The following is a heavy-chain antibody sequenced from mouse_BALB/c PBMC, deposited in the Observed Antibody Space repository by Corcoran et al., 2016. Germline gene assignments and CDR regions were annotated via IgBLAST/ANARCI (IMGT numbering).Heavy chain of an antibody. V-gene: IGHV9-1*02. Sequence: QIQLVQSGPELKKPGETVKISCKASGYTFTNYGMNWVKQAPGKGLKWMGWINPYTGEPTYADDFKVRFAFSLETSASTAYLQINNLKNEDMATYFCARGSSGYDYWGQGTTLTVSS. CDR1: GYTFTNYG. J-gene: IGHJ2*01. CDR2: INPYTGEP. D-gene: IGHD3-1*01. CDR3: ARGSSGYDY.